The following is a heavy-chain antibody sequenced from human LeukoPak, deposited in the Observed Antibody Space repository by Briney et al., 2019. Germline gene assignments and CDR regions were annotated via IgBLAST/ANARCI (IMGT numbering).Heavy chain of an antibody. Sequence: GGSLRLSCAASGFTFSSYGMNWVRQAPGKGPEWISYISRSGATIYYADSVKGRFTISRDNAKNSLYLQMSSLGAEDTAIYYCSRDRGGGDIYFDYWGQGTLVTVSS. CDR1: GFTFSSYG. J-gene: IGHJ4*02. CDR3: SRDRGGGDIYFDY. D-gene: IGHD2-21*02. V-gene: IGHV3-48*03. CDR2: ISRSGATI.